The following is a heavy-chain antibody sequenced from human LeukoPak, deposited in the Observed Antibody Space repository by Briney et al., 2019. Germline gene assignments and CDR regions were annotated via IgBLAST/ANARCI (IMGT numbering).Heavy chain of an antibody. J-gene: IGHJ4*02. CDR2: IFPGDSDT. D-gene: IGHD3-9*01. CDR1: GNSITTYW. V-gene: IGHV5-51*01. CDR3: ARLELRYFDWSHLDY. Sequence: GESLKISCKASGNSITTYWIGWVRQKPGKGLEWMGLIFPGDSDTKYSPSFQGQVTISADKSISTAYLQWSSLKASDTAMYYCARLELRYFDWSHLDYWGQGTLVTVSS.